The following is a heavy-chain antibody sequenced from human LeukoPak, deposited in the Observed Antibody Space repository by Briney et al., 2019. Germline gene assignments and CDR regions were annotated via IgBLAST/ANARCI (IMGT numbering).Heavy chain of an antibody. CDR3: ASSPGTASSWYHHDY. Sequence: SETLSLTCAVYGGSFSSSTYYWGWIRQPPGKGLEWIGSIYYTGSTYYNPSLKSRVTISVDTSKNQFSLKLSSVSAADTAVYYCASSPGTASSWYHHDYWGQGTLVTVSS. CDR1: GGSFSSSTYY. V-gene: IGHV4-39*01. CDR2: IYYTGST. J-gene: IGHJ4*02. D-gene: IGHD6-13*01.